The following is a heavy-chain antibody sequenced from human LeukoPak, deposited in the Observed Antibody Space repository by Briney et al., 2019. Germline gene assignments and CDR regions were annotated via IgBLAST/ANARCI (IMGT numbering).Heavy chain of an antibody. CDR1: GNSISSYY. J-gene: IGHJ4*02. Sequence: SETLSLTCTVSGNSISSYYRSWIRQPPGKGLEWIGYIYYSGSTNYNPSLKSRVTISVDTSKNQFSLKLSSVTAADTAVYYCARLPLRSHFDYWGQGTLVTVSS. CDR2: IYYSGST. CDR3: ARLPLRSHFDY. V-gene: IGHV4-59*08.